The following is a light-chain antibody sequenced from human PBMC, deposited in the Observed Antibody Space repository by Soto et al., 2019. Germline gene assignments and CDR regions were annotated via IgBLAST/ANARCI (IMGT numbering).Light chain of an antibody. CDR3: ASWDDTLDAQV. J-gene: IGLJ3*02. Sequence: QSVLTQPPSASATPGQRVSISCSGSRSNIGSNYVYWYQQVPGTAPRLLIQRNNERPSGVPDRFSGSKSGTSVSLAISGLRSDDEATYYCASWDDTLDAQVFGGGTKLTVL. V-gene: IGLV1-47*01. CDR1: RSNIGSNY. CDR2: RNN.